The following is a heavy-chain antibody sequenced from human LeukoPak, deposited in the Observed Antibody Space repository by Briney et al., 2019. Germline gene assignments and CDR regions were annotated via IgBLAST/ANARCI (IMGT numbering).Heavy chain of an antibody. J-gene: IGHJ4*02. CDR1: GYTFISYG. D-gene: IGHD1-26*01. Sequence: ASVKVSCKASGYTFISYGISWVRQAPGQGLEWMGWISAYNGNTNYAQKFQGRVTMTTDTSTSTAYMELRSLRSDDTAVYYCARGEVGGSYGIAFDCWGQGTLVTVSS. CDR3: ARGEVGGSYGIAFDC. CDR2: ISAYNGNT. V-gene: IGHV1-18*01.